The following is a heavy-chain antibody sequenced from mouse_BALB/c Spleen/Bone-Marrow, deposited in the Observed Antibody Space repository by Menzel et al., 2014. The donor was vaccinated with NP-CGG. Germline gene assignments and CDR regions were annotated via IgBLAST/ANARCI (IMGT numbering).Heavy chain of an antibody. Sequence: EVKVVESRGGLVQPGGSLKLSCAASGFDFSRYWMTWVRQAPGKGLEWIGEINPDSSTINYTPSLKDKFIISRDSAKNTLYLQMSKVRSEDTALYYCAKNYYYGYVAYWGQGTLVTVSA. D-gene: IGHD1-2*01. V-gene: IGHV4-1*02. J-gene: IGHJ3*01. CDR1: GFDFSRYW. CDR2: INPDSSTI. CDR3: AKNYYYGYVAY.